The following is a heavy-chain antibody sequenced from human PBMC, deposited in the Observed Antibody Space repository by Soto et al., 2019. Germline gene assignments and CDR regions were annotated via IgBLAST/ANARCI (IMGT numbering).Heavy chain of an antibody. CDR3: ASVNSNLFDY. Sequence: PGGSLRLSCAVSGFTVSSNYMTWVRQAPGKGLEWVSVLYSGGSTYYADSVKGRFTISRDNSKNTLYLQMNSLRAEDTAVYYCASVNSNLFDYWGQGTLVTVSS. V-gene: IGHV3-53*01. J-gene: IGHJ4*02. CDR1: GFTVSSNY. D-gene: IGHD4-4*01. CDR2: LYSGGST.